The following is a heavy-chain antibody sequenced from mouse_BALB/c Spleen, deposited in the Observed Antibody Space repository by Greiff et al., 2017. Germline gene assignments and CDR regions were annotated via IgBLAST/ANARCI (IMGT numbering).Heavy chain of an antibody. Sequence: EVHLVESGGGLVKLGGSLKLSCAASGFTFSSYYMSWVRQTPEKRLELVAAINSNGGSTYYPDTVKGRFTISRDNAKNTLYLQMSSLKSEDTALYYCATPIYYGYDEDAMDYWGQGTSVTVSS. V-gene: IGHV5-6-2*01. CDR3: ATPIYYGYDEDAMDY. D-gene: IGHD2-2*01. CDR1: GFTFSSYY. CDR2: INSNGGST. J-gene: IGHJ4*01.